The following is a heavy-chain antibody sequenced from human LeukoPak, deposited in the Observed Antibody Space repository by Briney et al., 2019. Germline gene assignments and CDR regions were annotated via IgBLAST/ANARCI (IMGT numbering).Heavy chain of an antibody. Sequence: GESLKISCKGSGYSFTSYWIGWVRQMPGKGLEWMGIIYPGDSDTRYSPSFQGQVTISADKSISTAYLQWSSLKASDTAMYYCARATRPTTVTNNWFDPWGQGTLVTVSS. CDR3: ARATRPTTVTNNWFDP. J-gene: IGHJ5*02. CDR1: GYSFTSYW. V-gene: IGHV5-51*01. D-gene: IGHD4-17*01. CDR2: IYPGDSDT.